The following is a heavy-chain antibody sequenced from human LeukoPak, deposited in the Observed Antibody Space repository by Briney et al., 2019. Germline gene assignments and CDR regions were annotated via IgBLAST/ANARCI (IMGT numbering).Heavy chain of an antibody. D-gene: IGHD2-15*01. CDR3: ARDPSRYCSGGSCYSSAFDI. CDR1: GGSISSGSYY. Sequence: PSETLSLTCTVSGGSISSGSYYWSWIRQPAGKGLEWIGRIYTSGSTNYNPSLKSRVTISVDTSKNQFSLKLSSVTAADTAVYYCARDPSRYCSGGSCYSSAFDIWGQGTMVTVSS. CDR2: IYTSGST. J-gene: IGHJ3*02. V-gene: IGHV4-61*02.